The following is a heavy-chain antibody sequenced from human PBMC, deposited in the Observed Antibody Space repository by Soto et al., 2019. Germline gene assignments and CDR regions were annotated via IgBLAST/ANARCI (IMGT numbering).Heavy chain of an antibody. Sequence: ASVKVSCKASGGTFSSYAISWVRQAPGQGLEWMGGVIPIFGTANYAQKFQGRVTITADKSTSTAYMELSSLRSEDTAVYYCARGTMAAYYYYGMDVWGQGTTVTVSS. D-gene: IGHD3-10*01. CDR1: GGTFSSYA. CDR2: VIPIFGTA. V-gene: IGHV1-69*06. CDR3: ARGTMAAYYYYGMDV. J-gene: IGHJ6*02.